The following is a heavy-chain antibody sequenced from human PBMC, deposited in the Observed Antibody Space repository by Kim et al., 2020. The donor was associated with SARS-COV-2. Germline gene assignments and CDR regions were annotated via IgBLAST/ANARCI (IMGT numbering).Heavy chain of an antibody. D-gene: IGHD3-10*01. CDR2: IDLDDDK. CDR1: GFSLSTSGMC. Sequence: SGPTLVNPTQTLTLTCTFSGFSLSTSGMCVSWIRQPPGKALEWLALIDLDDDKYYSTSLKTRLTISKDTSKNQVVLTMTNMDPVDTATYYCAREKALRFGGYYGMAVWGQGTTVTVSS. J-gene: IGHJ6*02. CDR3: AREKALRFGGYYGMAV. V-gene: IGHV2-70*01.